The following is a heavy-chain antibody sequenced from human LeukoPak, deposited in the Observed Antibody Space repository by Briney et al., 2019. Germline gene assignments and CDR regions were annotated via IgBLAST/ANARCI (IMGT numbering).Heavy chain of an antibody. CDR3: ATRLRDYYGSGSRPFDY. D-gene: IGHD3-10*01. V-gene: IGHV1-69*13. J-gene: IGHJ4*02. CDR2: IIPIFGTA. CDR1: GGTFSSYA. Sequence: GASVEVSCKASGGTFSSYAINWVRQAPGQGLEWMGGIIPIFGTANYAQKFQGRVTITADESTSTAYMDLSSLKSEDTAVYYCATRLRDYYGSGSRPFDYWGQGTLVTVSS.